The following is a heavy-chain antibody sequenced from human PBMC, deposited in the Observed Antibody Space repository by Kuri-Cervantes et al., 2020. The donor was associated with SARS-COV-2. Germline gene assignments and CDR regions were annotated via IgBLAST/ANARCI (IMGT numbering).Heavy chain of an antibody. CDR2: IWYDGSNK. Sequence: GESLKISCAASGFTFSSYAMHWVRQAPGKGLEWVAGIWYDGSNKNYADLLKGRFTISRDNSANTLYLQMNSLTVEDTAVYYCATSPNHSGTSPFEHWGQGILVTVSS. J-gene: IGHJ4*02. V-gene: IGHV3-33*08. D-gene: IGHD1-26*01. CDR1: GFTFSSYA. CDR3: ATSPNHSGTSPFEH.